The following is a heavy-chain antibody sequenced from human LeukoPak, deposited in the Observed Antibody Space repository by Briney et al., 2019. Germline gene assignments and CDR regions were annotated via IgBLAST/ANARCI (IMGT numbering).Heavy chain of an antibody. V-gene: IGHV1-18*01. CDR3: ARRATDDSSGYYFDY. Sequence: ASVKVSCKASGYTFTSYGISWVRQARGQGLEWMGWISAYNGNTNYAQKLQGRVTMTTDTSTSTAYMELRSLRSDDTAVYYCARRATDDSSGYYFDYWGQGTLVTVSS. CDR1: GYTFTSYG. CDR2: ISAYNGNT. J-gene: IGHJ4*02. D-gene: IGHD3-22*01.